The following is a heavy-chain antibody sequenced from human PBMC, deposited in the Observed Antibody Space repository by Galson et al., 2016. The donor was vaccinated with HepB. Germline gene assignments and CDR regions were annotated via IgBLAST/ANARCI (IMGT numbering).Heavy chain of an antibody. Sequence: SVKVSCKASGGTFSIYAISWVRQAPGQGLEWMGGIIPIFGTANYAQKFQGRVTITADKSTSTAYMELTSLRSEDTAVYYCTRAFGGGYTYVYSFWGQGTLVTVSS. D-gene: IGHD5-18*01. CDR3: TRAFGGGYTYVYSF. CDR1: GGTFSIYA. CDR2: IIPIFGTA. V-gene: IGHV1-69*06. J-gene: IGHJ4*02.